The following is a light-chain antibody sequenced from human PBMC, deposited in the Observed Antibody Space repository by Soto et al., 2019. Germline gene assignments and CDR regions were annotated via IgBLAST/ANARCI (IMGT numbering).Light chain of an antibody. Sequence: DIQLSQSPSFLSASVGDRVTITCRASQVISNYLAWYQRKPGKAPKLLISTASSLQSGVPSRFSGSGSGTEFTLTISSLQPEDFATYYCQQLNSYPITFGQGTRLEIK. CDR1: QVISNY. V-gene: IGKV1-9*01. J-gene: IGKJ5*01. CDR3: QQLNSYPIT. CDR2: TAS.